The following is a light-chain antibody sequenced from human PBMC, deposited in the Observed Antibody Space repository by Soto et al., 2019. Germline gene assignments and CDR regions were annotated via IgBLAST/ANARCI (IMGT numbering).Light chain of an antibody. CDR3: QQYGSS. J-gene: IGKJ4*01. Sequence: EIVLTQSPGTLSLSPGERATLSCRASQSVADNYLAWYQQKPGQAPRLLIFDASTRATGIPDRFSGSGSGTDFTLTISRLEPEDSAVYYCQQYGSSFGGGTKVDIK. CDR1: QSVADNY. V-gene: IGKV3-20*01. CDR2: DAS.